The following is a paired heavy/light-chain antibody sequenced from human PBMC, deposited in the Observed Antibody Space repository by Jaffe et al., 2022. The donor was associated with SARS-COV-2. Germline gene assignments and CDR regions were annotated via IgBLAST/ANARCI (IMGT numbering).Light chain of an antibody. V-gene: IGLV2-11*01. J-gene: IGLJ2*01. CDR3: CSYAGSYTWV. CDR2: DVT. CDR1: SSDVGGYNY. Sequence: QSALTQPRSVSGSPGQSVTISCTGSSSDVGGYNYVSWYQQHPGEAPKVILYDVTERPSGVPDRFSGSKSGNTASLTISGLQAEDEADYYCCSYAGSYTWVFGGGTKLTVL.
Heavy chain of an antibody. Sequence: EVQLVESGGGLVQPGGSLKLACAASGFTFSGSAMHWVRQAPGKGLEWVGRIRSKANNYATEYAASMKGRFTISRDDSRNTAYLQMNSLKSEDTAVYYCLRRIVRAKWFDPWGQGTLVTVSS. V-gene: IGHV3-73*01. CDR3: LRRIVRAKWFDP. D-gene: IGHD1-26*01. CDR1: GFTFSGSA. CDR2: IRSKANNYAT. J-gene: IGHJ5*02.